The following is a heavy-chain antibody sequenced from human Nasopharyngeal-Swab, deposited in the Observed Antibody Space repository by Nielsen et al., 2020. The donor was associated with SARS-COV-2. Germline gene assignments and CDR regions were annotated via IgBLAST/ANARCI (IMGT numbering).Heavy chain of an antibody. V-gene: IGHV1-2*02. Sequence: WVRQAPGQGFEWMGCINPNSGGATYAQKFEGRVTMTRATSRDTAYMELSVLRPDDTAVFYCAREMRDSSSGNDAFDVWGQGTRVTVSS. CDR2: INPNSGGA. CDR3: AREMRDSSSGNDAFDV. D-gene: IGHD3-10*01. J-gene: IGHJ3*01.